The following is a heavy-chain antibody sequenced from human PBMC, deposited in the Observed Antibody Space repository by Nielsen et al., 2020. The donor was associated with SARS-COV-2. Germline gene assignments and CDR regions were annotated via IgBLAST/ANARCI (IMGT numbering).Heavy chain of an antibody. CDR1: GYTFSTYG. Sequence: ASVKVSCKAYGYTFSTYGISWVRQAPGQGLEWMGWISTKNGHTNIGQRFQGRVTMTTDTSTSTVYMEVRSLRSDDTAIYYCARDYSNLHEFDYWGQGTLVTVSS. CDR3: ARDYSNLHEFDY. CDR2: ISTKNGHT. V-gene: IGHV1-18*01. D-gene: IGHD2/OR15-2a*01. J-gene: IGHJ4*02.